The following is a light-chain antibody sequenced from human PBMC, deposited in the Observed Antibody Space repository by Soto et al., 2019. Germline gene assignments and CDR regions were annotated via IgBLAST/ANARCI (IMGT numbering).Light chain of an antibody. CDR1: QSVSTNY. CDR3: QQYASSPVT. Sequence: EIVLTQSPGTLSLSPGERATLSCRASQSVSTNYLAWYQQKPGQAPRLLIYGASSRATGIPDRFSGSGSGTDFTLTISRLEPEDFALYFCQQYASSPVTFGGGTKVDI. J-gene: IGKJ4*01. CDR2: GAS. V-gene: IGKV3-20*01.